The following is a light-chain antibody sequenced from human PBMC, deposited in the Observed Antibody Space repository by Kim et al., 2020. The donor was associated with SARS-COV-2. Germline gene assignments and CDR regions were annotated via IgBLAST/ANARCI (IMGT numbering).Light chain of an antibody. CDR1: PVLSNS. CDR2: AAS. V-gene: IGKV1-27*01. J-gene: IGKJ1*01. CDR3: QKYNSAPWT. Sequence: AYVEDRVTITCRASPVLSNSLAWYHQTPGKVPQVLVYAASTLQSGVPSRFSASGSGTDFTLTIGSLQTEDVATYHCQKYNSAPWTFGPGTKVDIK.